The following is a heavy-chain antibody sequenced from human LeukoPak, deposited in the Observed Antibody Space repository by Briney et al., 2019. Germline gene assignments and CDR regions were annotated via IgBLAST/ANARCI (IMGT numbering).Heavy chain of an antibody. Sequence: GGSLRLSCAASGFTFSGSAMSWVRQVPGKGLEWVSGICASGGSTSYADSVRGRFTISRDNSKNTLYGQMNSLRDEDTAVYYCAKDQMWESPHYLDSWGQGTLVTVSS. J-gene: IGHJ4*02. CDR2: ICASGGST. D-gene: IGHD1-26*01. CDR3: AKDQMWESPHYLDS. CDR1: GFTFSGSA. V-gene: IGHV3-23*01.